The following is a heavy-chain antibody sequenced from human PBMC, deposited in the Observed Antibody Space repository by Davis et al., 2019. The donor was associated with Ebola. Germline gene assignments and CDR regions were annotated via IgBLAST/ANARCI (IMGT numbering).Heavy chain of an antibody. CDR1: GFTFSDYY. CDR2: ISSSGSTI. CDR3: ARDHPTAYCGGDCSGY. J-gene: IGHJ4*02. Sequence: GESLKISCAASGFTFSDYYMSWIRQAPGKGLEWVSYISSSGSTIYYADSVKGRFTISRDNAKNSLYLQMNSLRAEDTAVYYCARDHPTAYCGGDCSGYWGQGTLVTVSS. V-gene: IGHV3-11*01. D-gene: IGHD2-21*01.